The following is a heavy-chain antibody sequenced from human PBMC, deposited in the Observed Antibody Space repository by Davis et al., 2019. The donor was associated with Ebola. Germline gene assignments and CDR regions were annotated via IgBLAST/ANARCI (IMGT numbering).Heavy chain of an antibody. V-gene: IGHV3-53*01. CDR2: IGTSHDT. CDR1: GFTFSNAW. CDR3: ASREVGLHNLY. D-gene: IGHD1-26*01. Sequence: GESLKISCAASGFTFSNAWMNWVRQAPGKGLEWVSIIGTSHDTYYADSVKGRFTISRDNSKNTVYMQMHSLRVEDTAVYYCASREVGLHNLYWGEGTLVSVSS. J-gene: IGHJ4*02.